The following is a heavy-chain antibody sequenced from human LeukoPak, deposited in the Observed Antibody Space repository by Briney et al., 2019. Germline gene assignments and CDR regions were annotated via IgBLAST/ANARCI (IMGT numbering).Heavy chain of an antibody. D-gene: IGHD3-10*01. CDR1: GFTFSSYA. J-gene: IGHJ4*02. V-gene: IGHV3-30-3*01. CDR3: ARVPTRRPMVRGMYFDY. CDR2: ISYDGSNK. Sequence: GRSLRLSCAASGFTFSSYAVHWVRQAPGKGLEWVAVISYDGSNKYYADSVKGRFTISRDNSKNTLYLQMNSLRAEDTAVYYCARVPTRRPMVRGMYFDYWGQGTLVTVSS.